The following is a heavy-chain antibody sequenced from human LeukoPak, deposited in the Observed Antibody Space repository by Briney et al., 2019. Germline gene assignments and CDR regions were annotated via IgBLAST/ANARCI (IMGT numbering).Heavy chain of an antibody. Sequence: PGGSLRLSCAASGFTFSNYNMNWVRQAPGKGLEWVSFISSSSTTIYYADSVKGRFTISRDNAKNSLYLQMNSLRAEDTAVYYCRTWFGSFGSWGQGTLVTVSS. J-gene: IGHJ4*02. D-gene: IGHD3-10*01. CDR3: RTWFGSFGS. CDR1: GFTFSNYN. V-gene: IGHV3-48*04. CDR2: ISSSSTTI.